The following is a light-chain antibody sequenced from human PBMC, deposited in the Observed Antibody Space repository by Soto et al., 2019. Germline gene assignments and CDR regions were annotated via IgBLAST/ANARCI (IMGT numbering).Light chain of an antibody. CDR1: QSVSSN. V-gene: IGKV3-15*01. CDR2: GAS. Sequence: EIVMTQSPATLYVSPGERATLSCRASQSVSSNLAWYQQKPGQAPRLLFYGASTRATGIPVRFSGSGSGTEFTLSISSLQSEDFAVYYCQQYDNWPVTFGQGTHLEIK. CDR3: QQYDNWPVT. J-gene: IGKJ2*01.